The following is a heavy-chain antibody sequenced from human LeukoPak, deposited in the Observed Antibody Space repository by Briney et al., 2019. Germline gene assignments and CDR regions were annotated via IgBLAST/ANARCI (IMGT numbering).Heavy chain of an antibody. CDR1: GYTFTSYY. CDR2: INPTGGST. J-gene: IGHJ6*03. CDR3: ARMYCSSTSCYPYYYYYYMDV. V-gene: IGHV1-46*01. Sequence: ASVKVSCKASGYTFTSYYMHWVRQAPGQGLEWMGLINPTGGSTGYAQKFQGRVTITADKSTSTAYMELSSLRSEDTAVYYCARMYCSSTSCYPYYYYYYMDVWGKGTTVTVSS. D-gene: IGHD2-2*01.